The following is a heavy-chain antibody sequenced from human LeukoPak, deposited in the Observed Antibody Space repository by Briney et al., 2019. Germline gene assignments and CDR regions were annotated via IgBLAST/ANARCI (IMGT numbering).Heavy chain of an antibody. CDR3: ARDGSSGWYSDY. D-gene: IGHD6-19*01. CDR2: ISWNGGST. CDR1: GFTFDHYG. V-gene: IGHV3-20*04. Sequence: GRSLRLSCAASGFTFDHYGMSWVRQAPGKGLEWVSGISWNGGSTGNADSVKGRFTISRDNAKNSLYLQMNSLRAEDTALYYCARDGSSGWYSDYWGQGTLVTVSS. J-gene: IGHJ4*02.